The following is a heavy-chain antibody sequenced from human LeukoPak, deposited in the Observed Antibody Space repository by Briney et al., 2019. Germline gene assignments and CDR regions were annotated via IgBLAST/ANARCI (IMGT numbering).Heavy chain of an antibody. Sequence: SVKVSFKASGGTFSSYAISWVRQAPGQGLEWMGRIIPILGIANYAQKFQGRVTITADKSTSTAYMELSSLRSEDTAVYYCARERYYDSSGYSYYYYGMDVWGQGTTVTVSS. CDR3: ARERYYDSSGYSYYYYGMDV. V-gene: IGHV1-69*04. CDR2: IIPILGIA. D-gene: IGHD3-22*01. J-gene: IGHJ6*02. CDR1: GGTFSSYA.